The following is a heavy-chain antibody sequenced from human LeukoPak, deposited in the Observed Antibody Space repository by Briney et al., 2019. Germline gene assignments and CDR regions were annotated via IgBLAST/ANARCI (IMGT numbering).Heavy chain of an antibody. V-gene: IGHV4-34*01. CDR2: INHSGST. Sequence: SETLSLTCAVYGGSFSGYYWGWIRQPPGKGLEWIGEINHSGSTNYNPSLKSRVTISVVASKNQFSLKLSSVTAADTAVYYCARVGYSSGWYAHYYYYGMDVWGQGTTVTVSS. J-gene: IGHJ6*02. CDR1: GGSFSGYY. D-gene: IGHD6-19*01. CDR3: ARVGYSSGWYAHYYYYGMDV.